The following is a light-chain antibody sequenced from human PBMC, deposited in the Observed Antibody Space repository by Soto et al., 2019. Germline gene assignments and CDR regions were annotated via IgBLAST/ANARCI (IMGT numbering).Light chain of an antibody. CDR1: PSLLHSNGYTY. Sequence: IVLTPSPLSLAVTTGEPASISCRSSPSLLHSNGYTYLDWYLQTPGQSPQLLINVGSIRAAGVPDRCSGSGAGTDFTLKSSRVAAEDVAVYYCMQPRQSWTFGQGTKVDIK. CDR3: MQPRQSWT. J-gene: IGKJ1*01. V-gene: IGKV2-28*01. CDR2: VGS.